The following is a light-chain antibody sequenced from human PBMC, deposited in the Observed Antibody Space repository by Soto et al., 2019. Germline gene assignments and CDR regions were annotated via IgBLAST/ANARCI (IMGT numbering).Light chain of an antibody. CDR3: QQYNNWPLT. V-gene: IGKV3-15*01. CDR1: QTVSSSN. J-gene: IGKJ4*01. Sequence: EIVMTQSPVALSVSPGERATLSCRASQTVSSSNLAWYQHKPGQAPRLLIYGTSTRATGIPARFSGSGSGTEFTLTISSLQSEDSAVYYWQQYNNWPLTFGGGTKVEIK. CDR2: GTS.